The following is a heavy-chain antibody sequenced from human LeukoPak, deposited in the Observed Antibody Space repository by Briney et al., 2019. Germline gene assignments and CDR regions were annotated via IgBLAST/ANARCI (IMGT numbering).Heavy chain of an antibody. Sequence: PGGSLRLSCAASGFTFSSYSMNWVRQAPGKGLEWVSSISSSSSYIYYADSVKGRFTISRDNAKNSLYLQMNSLRAEDTAVYYCARDHGRDGYIPVGYWGQGTLVTVSS. CDR3: ARDHGRDGYIPVGY. CDR1: GFTFSSYS. CDR2: ISSSSSYI. D-gene: IGHD5-12*01. V-gene: IGHV3-21*01. J-gene: IGHJ4*02.